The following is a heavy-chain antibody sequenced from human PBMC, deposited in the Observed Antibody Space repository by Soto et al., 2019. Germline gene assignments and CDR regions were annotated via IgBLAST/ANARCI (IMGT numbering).Heavy chain of an antibody. CDR3: AKNGQPPYYYYGMDV. J-gene: IGHJ6*02. Sequence: QGQLVQSGPEVKKPGASVKVSCKASGYTFSRYGISWVRQAPGQVLEWMGWISGYNGDTIYAPKVQGRVTMTIDTTTYTAYMELRSLTSDDTAIYYCAKNGQPPYYYYGMDVWGQGTTVTVSS. D-gene: IGHD2-8*01. V-gene: IGHV1-18*01. CDR1: GYTFSRYG. CDR2: ISGYNGDT.